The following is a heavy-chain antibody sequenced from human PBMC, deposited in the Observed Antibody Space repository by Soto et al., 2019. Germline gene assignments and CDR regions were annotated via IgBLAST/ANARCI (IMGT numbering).Heavy chain of an antibody. V-gene: IGHV3-33*01. J-gene: IGHJ2*01. Sequence: QVQLAESGGGVVQPGRSLRLSCAASGFIFNSYGMHWVRQAPGKGLEWVALIWYDGSNKYYADSVKGRFTISRDNSKNPLYLQMNSLRAEDTAVYYCARDPLRYVGQSPYWYFDLWGRGTLVTVSS. CDR2: IWYDGSNK. CDR3: ARDPLRYVGQSPYWYFDL. CDR1: GFIFNSYG. D-gene: IGHD3-16*01.